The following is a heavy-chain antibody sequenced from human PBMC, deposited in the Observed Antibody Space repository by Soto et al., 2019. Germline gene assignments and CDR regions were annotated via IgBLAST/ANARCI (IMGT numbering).Heavy chain of an antibody. J-gene: IGHJ4*02. D-gene: IGHD3-3*01. CDR2: MSGTGGST. V-gene: IGHV3-23*01. CDR3: ARGPNYDFWSGYHPYYFDY. CDR1: GFTFRNFA. Sequence: EVQLLESGGGLVQPGGSLRLSCSASGFTFRNFAMSWVRQAPGKGLEWVSDMSGTGGSTHYADSVKGRFTISRDNSKNTLYLQMNSLRADDTAVYYCARGPNYDFWSGYHPYYFDYWGQGPLVTVSS.